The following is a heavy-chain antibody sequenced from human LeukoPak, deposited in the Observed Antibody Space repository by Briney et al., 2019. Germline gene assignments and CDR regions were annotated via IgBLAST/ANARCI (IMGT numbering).Heavy chain of an antibody. Sequence: GGSLRLSCAASGFTFSSYAMSWVRQAPGKGLEWVSAISGSGGSTYYADSVKGRFTISRDNSKNTLYLQMNSLRAEDTAVYYCAKDIVVVPAASYWFDPWGQGTLVTVSS. CDR3: AKDIVVVPAASYWFDP. V-gene: IGHV3-23*01. J-gene: IGHJ5*02. CDR1: GFTFSSYA. D-gene: IGHD2-2*01. CDR2: ISGSGGST.